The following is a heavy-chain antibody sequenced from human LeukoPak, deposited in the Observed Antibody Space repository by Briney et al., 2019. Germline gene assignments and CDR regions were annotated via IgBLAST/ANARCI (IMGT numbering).Heavy chain of an antibody. CDR3: AKETYYYGSGSYYPGGIDP. Sequence: SGGSLRHSCAASGFTFSSYAMSWVRQAPGKGLEWVSAISGSGGSTYYADSVKGRFTISRDNSKNTLYLQMNSLRAEDTAVYYCAKETYYYGSGSYYPGGIDPWGQGTLVTVSS. CDR2: ISGSGGST. V-gene: IGHV3-23*01. CDR1: GFTFSSYA. J-gene: IGHJ5*02. D-gene: IGHD3-10*01.